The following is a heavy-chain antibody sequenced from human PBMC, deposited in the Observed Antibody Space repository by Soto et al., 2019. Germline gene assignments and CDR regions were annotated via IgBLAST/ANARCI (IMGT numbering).Heavy chain of an antibody. CDR3: ARDFGSMNYYDSSGYYEDHHDAFDI. CDR1: GYTFTSYG. V-gene: IGHV1-18*01. CDR2: ISAYNGNT. J-gene: IGHJ3*02. Sequence: ASVKVSCKASGYTFTSYGISWVRQAPGQGLEWMGWISAYNGNTNYAQKLQGRVTMTTDTSTSTAYMELRSLRSDDTAVYCCARDFGSMNYYDSSGYYEDHHDAFDIWGQGTMVTVSS. D-gene: IGHD3-22*01.